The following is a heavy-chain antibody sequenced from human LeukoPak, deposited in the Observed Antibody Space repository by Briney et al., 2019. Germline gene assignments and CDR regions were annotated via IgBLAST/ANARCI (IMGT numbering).Heavy chain of an antibody. J-gene: IGHJ4*02. CDR3: AKDWAYSSSYYIFDY. Sequence: GRSLRLSCAASGFTFDDYAMHWVRQPRGKRLEWVSGISWNSGSITYADSVKGRFTISRDNAKSSLYLQMNSLRPEDTAFYYCAKDWAYSSSYYIFDYWGQGTLVTVSS. D-gene: IGHD1-26*01. CDR2: ISWNSGSI. V-gene: IGHV3-9*01. CDR1: GFTFDDYA.